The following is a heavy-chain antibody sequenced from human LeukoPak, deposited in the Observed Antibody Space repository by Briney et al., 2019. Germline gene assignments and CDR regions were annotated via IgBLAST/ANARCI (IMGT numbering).Heavy chain of an antibody. V-gene: IGHV1-2*02. CDR1: GYTFTTYY. J-gene: IGHJ4*02. D-gene: IGHD3-10*01. CDR3: ATAGFYYGPFDY. CDR2: INPNSGGT. Sequence: ASVKVSCKASGYTFTTYYIHWVRQAPGQGLEWMGWINPNSGGTNYAQKFQGRVTMTRDTSISTAYMELSRLRSDDTAVYYCATAGFYYGPFDYWGQGTLVTVSS.